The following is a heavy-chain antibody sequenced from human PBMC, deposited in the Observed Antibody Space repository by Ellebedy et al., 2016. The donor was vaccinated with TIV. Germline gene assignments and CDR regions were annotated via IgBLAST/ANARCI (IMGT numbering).Heavy chain of an antibody. CDR3: ARSRGYSYGLESDY. D-gene: IGHD5-18*01. J-gene: IGHJ4*02. V-gene: IGHV3-20*01. CDR1: GFTFDDYG. Sequence: GESLKISXAASGFTFDDYGMSWVRQAPGKGLEWVSGINWNGGSTGYADSVKGRFTISRDNAKNSLYLQMNSLRAEDTALYHCARSRGYSYGLESDYWGQGTLVTVSS. CDR2: INWNGGST.